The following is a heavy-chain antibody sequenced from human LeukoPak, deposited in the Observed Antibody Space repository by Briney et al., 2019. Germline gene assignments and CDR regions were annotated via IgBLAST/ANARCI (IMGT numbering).Heavy chain of an antibody. CDR3: ARELYDSSGYYRLLDY. CDR2: IYYSGST. Sequence: SETLSLTCTVSGGSISSSSYYWGWIRQPPGKGLEWIGSIYYSGSTYYNPSLKSRVTISVDTSKNQFSLKLSSVTAADTAVYYCARELYDSSGYYRLLDYWGQGTLVTVSS. J-gene: IGHJ4*02. V-gene: IGHV4-39*07. CDR1: GGSISSSSYY. D-gene: IGHD3-22*01.